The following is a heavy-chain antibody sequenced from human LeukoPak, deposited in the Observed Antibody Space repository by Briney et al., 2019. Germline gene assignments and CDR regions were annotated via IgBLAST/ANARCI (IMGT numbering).Heavy chain of an antibody. CDR3: AKYLSRAFDS. CDR1: GFTFRSYW. J-gene: IGHJ5*01. V-gene: IGHV3-7*01. Sequence: PGGSLRLSCAASGFTFRSYWMSWVRQAPGKGLEWLGHINQEASRTDHADSVKGRFTISRDNSRNLLYLHMSSLRAEDTAVYYCAKYLSRAFDSWGQESWSASPQ. CDR2: INQEASRT. D-gene: IGHD2/OR15-2a*01.